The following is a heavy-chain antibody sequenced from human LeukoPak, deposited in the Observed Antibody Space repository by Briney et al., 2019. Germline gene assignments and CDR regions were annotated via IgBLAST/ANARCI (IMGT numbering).Heavy chain of an antibody. CDR1: GYTFTSYD. D-gene: IGHD2-15*01. J-gene: IGHJ6*03. V-gene: IGHV1-8*01. Sequence: GASVKVSCKASGYTFTSYDINWVRQATGQGLEWMGWMNPNSGNTGYAQKFQGRVTMTRNTSISTAYMELSSLRSEDTAVYYCARAPRGYCSGGSCRYYYYCMDVWGKGTTVTVSS. CDR3: ARAPRGYCSGGSCRYYYYCMDV. CDR2: MNPNSGNT.